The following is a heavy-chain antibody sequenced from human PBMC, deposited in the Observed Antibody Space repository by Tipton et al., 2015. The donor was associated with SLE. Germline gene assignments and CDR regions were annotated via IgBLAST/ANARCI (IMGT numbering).Heavy chain of an antibody. J-gene: IGHJ2*01. D-gene: IGHD2/OR15-2a*01. CDR2: ISYTGST. CDR3: ARFSPPDL. V-gene: IGHV4-61*01. CDR1: GGSFSRGSYF. Sequence: TLSLTCTVSGGSFSRGSYFWSWIRQHPGKGLEWIGYISYTGSTNYNPSLKSRATISLDTSKKQFSLRLTSVTAADTAVYYCARFSPPDLWGRGTLVTVSS.